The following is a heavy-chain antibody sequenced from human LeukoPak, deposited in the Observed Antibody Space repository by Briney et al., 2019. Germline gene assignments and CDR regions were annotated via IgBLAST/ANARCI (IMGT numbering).Heavy chain of an antibody. V-gene: IGHV3-21*04. CDR2: ISSSSSYI. D-gene: IGHD5-18*01. CDR1: GFTFSSYS. J-gene: IGHJ4*02. CDR3: ARARGGYTYGSPLDY. Sequence: GGSLRLSCAASGFTFSSYSMNWVRQAPGKGLEWVSSISSSSSYIYYADSVKGRFTISRDNAKNSLYLQMNSLRVEDTALYYCARARGGYTYGSPLDYWGQGTLVTVSS.